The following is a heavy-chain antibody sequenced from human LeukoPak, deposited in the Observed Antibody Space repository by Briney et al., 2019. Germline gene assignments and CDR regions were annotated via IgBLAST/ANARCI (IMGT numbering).Heavy chain of an antibody. CDR3: TRTINSWFDP. J-gene: IGHJ5*02. CDR1: GYTFINHY. V-gene: IGHV1-46*01. D-gene: IGHD3-9*01. Sequence: ASVKVSCKPSGYTFINHYIHWVRQAPGQGLEWMGVIRPTDGRTSYAQNFQGRLSMTSDTSTSTAYMELSSLRSEDTAIYYCTRTINSWFDPWGQGTPVSVSS. CDR2: IRPTDGRT.